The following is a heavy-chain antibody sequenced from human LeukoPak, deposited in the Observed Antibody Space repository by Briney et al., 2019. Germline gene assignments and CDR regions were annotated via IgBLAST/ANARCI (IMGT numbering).Heavy chain of an antibody. Sequence: GESLEISCKGSGYSFTSYWIGWVRQMPGKGLEWMGIIYPGDSDTRYSPSFQGQVTISADKSISTAYLQWSSLKASDTAMYYCARQWYSSSSGGDFDYWGLGTLVTVSS. CDR1: GYSFTSYW. D-gene: IGHD6-6*01. CDR2: IYPGDSDT. CDR3: ARQWYSSSSGGDFDY. V-gene: IGHV5-51*01. J-gene: IGHJ4*02.